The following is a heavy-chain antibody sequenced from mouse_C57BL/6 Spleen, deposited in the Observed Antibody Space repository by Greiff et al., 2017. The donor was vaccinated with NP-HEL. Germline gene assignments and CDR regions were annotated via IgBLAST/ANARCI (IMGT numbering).Heavy chain of an antibody. CDR1: GYSITSGYY. J-gene: IGHJ4*01. Sequence: EVKLVESGPGLVKPSQSLSLTCSVTGYSITSGYYWNWIRQFPGNKLEWMGYISYDGSNNYNPSLKNRISITRDTSKNQFFLKLNSVTTEDTATYYCASWSPYAMDYWGQGTSVTVSS. D-gene: IGHD6-2*01. CDR3: ASWSPYAMDY. V-gene: IGHV3-6*01. CDR2: ISYDGSN.